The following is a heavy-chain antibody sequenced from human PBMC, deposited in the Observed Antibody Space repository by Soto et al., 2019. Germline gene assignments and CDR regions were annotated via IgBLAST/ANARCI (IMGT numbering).Heavy chain of an antibody. CDR2: TYYRSKWYN. D-gene: IGHD6-19*01. CDR3: ARCRYTTVWSPLDN. Sequence: QVQLQQSGPGLVKPSQTLSRTCAISGDSVSTNSAAWNWIRQSPSRGLEWLGRTYYRSKWYNDYAVSLKSRIYINPDTSKNQFSLQLNSVTPEDTAVYFCARCRYTTVWSPLDNWGQGILVTVSS. J-gene: IGHJ4*02. V-gene: IGHV6-1*01. CDR1: GDSVSTNSAA.